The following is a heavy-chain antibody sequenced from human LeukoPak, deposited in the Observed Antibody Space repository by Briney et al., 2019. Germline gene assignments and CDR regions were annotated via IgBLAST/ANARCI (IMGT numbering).Heavy chain of an antibody. V-gene: IGHV4-59*01. Sequence: SETPSLTCTVSGGSISSYYWSWIRQPPGKGLEWIGYIYYSGSTNYNPSLKSRVTISVDTSKNQFSLKLSSVTAADTAVYYCARARPYYYGSGSNYYYYYMDVWGKGTTVTVSS. J-gene: IGHJ6*03. CDR1: GGSISSYY. CDR2: IYYSGST. CDR3: ARARPYYYGSGSNYYYYYMDV. D-gene: IGHD3-10*01.